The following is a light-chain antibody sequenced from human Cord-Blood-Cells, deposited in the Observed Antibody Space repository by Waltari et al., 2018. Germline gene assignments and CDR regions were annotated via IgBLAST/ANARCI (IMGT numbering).Light chain of an antibody. J-gene: IGLJ3*02. CDR2: RNN. CDR3: AAWDDSLSGPV. CDR1: TPNPGSIH. V-gene: IGLV1-47*01. Sequence: QSVLPHPPSASATPGQRDTISRPGTTPNPGSIHASWYQQLPGTAPKLLIYRNNQRPSGVPDRFSGSKSGTSASLAISGLRSEDEADYYCAAWDDSLSGPVFGGGTKLTVL.